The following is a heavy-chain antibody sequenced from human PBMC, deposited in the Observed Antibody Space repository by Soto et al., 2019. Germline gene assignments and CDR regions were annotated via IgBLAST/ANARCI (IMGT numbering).Heavy chain of an antibody. V-gene: IGHV3-30-3*01. CDR2: ISYDGSNK. J-gene: IGHJ6*02. Sequence: GGSLRLSCAASGFTFSSYAMHWVRQAPGKGLGWVAVISYDGSNKYYADSVKGRFTISRDNSKNTLYLQMNSLRAEDTAVYYCARSGSISAAGNYYYYYGMDVSGQGTTVTVSS. CDR3: ARSGSISAAGNYYYYYGMDV. CDR1: GFTFSSYA. D-gene: IGHD6-13*01.